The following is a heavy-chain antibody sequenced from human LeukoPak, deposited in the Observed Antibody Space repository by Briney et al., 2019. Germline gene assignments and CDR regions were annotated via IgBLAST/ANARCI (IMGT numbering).Heavy chain of an antibody. Sequence: GGSLRLSCAASGFTFRSYGMTWVRQPPGKGLEWVSSISYSGGNTYYTDSVKGRFTISRDNSQNTVFLQMNSVRVEDTAVYYCARSYSNHLFGMDVWGQGTAVTVSS. CDR1: GFTFRSYG. CDR3: ARSYSNHLFGMDV. V-gene: IGHV3-23*01. D-gene: IGHD4-11*01. J-gene: IGHJ6*02. CDR2: ISYSGGNT.